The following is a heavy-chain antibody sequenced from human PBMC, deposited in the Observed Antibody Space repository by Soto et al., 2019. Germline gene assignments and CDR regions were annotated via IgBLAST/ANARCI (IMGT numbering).Heavy chain of an antibody. CDR1: GGSISSYY. V-gene: IGHV4-59*08. J-gene: IGHJ4*02. CDR2: IFDSGST. D-gene: IGHD7-27*01. CDR3: ARGPSGDKVHY. Sequence: PSETLSLTCTVSGGSISSYYSSWIRQPPGEGLEWIGHIFDSGSTYTNPSLRSQVAISLDTSKNHFSLTLSSVTAADTAVYYCARGPSGDKVHYWGQGALVTVSS.